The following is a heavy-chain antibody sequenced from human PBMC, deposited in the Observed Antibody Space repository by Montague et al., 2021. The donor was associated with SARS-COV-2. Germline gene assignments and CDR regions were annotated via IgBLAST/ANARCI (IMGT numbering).Heavy chain of an antibody. CDR3: ARHRGFGDLWALDY. V-gene: IGHV4-39*01. J-gene: IGHJ4*02. CDR1: GGSISSSSYY. CDR2: IYYSGST. Sequence: SETLSLTCTVSGGSISSSSYYWGWIRQPPGKGLEWIGSIYYSGSTHYNPSLKSRVTTSVDPSKNQFSLKLSPVTAADTAVYYCARHRGFGDLWALDYWGQGTLVAVSS. D-gene: IGHD3-10*01.